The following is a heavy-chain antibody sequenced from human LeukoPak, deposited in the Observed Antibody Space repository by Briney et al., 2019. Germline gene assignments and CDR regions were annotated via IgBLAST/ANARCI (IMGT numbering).Heavy chain of an antibody. J-gene: IGHJ4*02. V-gene: IGHV4-59*11. D-gene: IGHD1-26*01. CDR2: IYYSGST. CDR3: ARVRRLSGSYQAFDY. CDR1: GGSISSHY. Sequence: SETLSHTCTVSGGSISSHYWSWIRQPPGKGLEWIGYIYYSGSTNYNPSLKSRVTISVDTSKNQFSLKLSSVTAADTAVYYCARVRRLSGSYQAFDYWGQGTLVTVSS.